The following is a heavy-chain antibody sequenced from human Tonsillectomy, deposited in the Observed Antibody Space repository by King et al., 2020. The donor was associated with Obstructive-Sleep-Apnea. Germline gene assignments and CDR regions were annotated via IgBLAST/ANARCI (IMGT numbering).Heavy chain of an antibody. J-gene: IGHJ5*02. V-gene: IGHV1-69*01. CDR1: GDTFSSYA. Sequence: QLVQSGAEVKKPGSSVKVSCKASGDTFSSYAISWMRQAPGQGLEWMGGIIPIFGTANYAQKFQGRVTITADEATSTAYMELSSLRSEDTAVYYCASEGSGNNWFDPWGQGTLVTVSS. CDR2: IIPIFGTA. D-gene: IGHD2-15*01. CDR3: ASEGSGNNWFDP.